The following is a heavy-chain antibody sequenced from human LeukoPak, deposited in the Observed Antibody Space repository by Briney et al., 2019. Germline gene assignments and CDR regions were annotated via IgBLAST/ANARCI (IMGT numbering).Heavy chain of an antibody. CDR2: INHSGST. CDR3: ARRDET. Sequence: SETLSLTCAVYGGSFSGYYWSWIRQPPGKGLEWIGEINHSGSTNYNPSLKSRVTISVDTSKNQVSLKLRSVTAADTAVYYCARRDETWGQGTLVTVSS. CDR1: GGSFSGYY. J-gene: IGHJ4*02. V-gene: IGHV4-34*01.